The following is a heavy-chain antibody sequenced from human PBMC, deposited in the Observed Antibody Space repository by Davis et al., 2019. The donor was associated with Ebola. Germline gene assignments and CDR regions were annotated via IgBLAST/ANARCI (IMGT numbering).Heavy chain of an antibody. CDR2: IYPGDSDT. CDR3: ARFRSRNYYYYGMDV. D-gene: IGHD1-14*01. CDR1: GYSFTSYW. V-gene: IGHV5-51*01. J-gene: IGHJ6*02. Sequence: GESLKISCKGSGYSFTSYWIGWVRQMPGKGLEWMGIIYPGDSDTRYSPSFQGQVTISADKSISTAYLQWGSLKASDTAMYYCARFRSRNYYYYGMDVWGQGTTVTVSS.